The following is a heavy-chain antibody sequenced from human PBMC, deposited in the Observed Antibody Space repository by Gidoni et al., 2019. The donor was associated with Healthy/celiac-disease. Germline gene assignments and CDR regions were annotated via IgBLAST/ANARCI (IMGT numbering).Heavy chain of an antibody. D-gene: IGHD6-13*01. CDR3: ASSTGIAAAGKVY. Sequence: GRFTISRDNAKNSLYLQMNSLRAEDTAVYDCASSTGIAAAGKVYWGQGTLVTVSS. J-gene: IGHJ4*02. V-gene: IGHV3-11*06.